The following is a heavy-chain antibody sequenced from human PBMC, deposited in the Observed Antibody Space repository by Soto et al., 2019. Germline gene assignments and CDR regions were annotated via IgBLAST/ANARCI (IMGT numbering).Heavy chain of an antibody. V-gene: IGHV1-69*08. CDR3: VREEYSSGWYSDY. CDR1: GGTFSSYT. J-gene: IGHJ4*02. Sequence: QVQLVQSEAEVKKPGSSVKVSCKASGGTFSSYTISWVRQAPGQGLEWMGRIIPILGIANYAQKFQGRVTITADKSTSTAYMELSSLRSEDTAVYYCVREEYSSGWYSDYWGQGTLVTVSS. CDR2: IIPILGIA. D-gene: IGHD6-19*01.